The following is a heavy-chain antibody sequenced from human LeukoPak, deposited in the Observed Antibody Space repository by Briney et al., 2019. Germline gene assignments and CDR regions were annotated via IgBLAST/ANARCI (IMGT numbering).Heavy chain of an antibody. V-gene: IGHV1-69*06. CDR2: IIPIFGTA. CDR1: GGTFSSYA. J-gene: IGHJ3*02. D-gene: IGHD4-17*01. CDR3: ARDETYGAPGDI. Sequence: SVKVSCKASGGTFSSYAISWVRQAPGQGLEWMGRIIPIFGTANYAQKFQGRVTVTADKSTSTAYMELSSLRSEDTAVYYCARDETYGAPGDIWGQGTMVTVSS.